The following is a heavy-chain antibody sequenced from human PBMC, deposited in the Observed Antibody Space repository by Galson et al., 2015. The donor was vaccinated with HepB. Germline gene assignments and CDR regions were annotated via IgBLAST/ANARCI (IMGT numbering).Heavy chain of an antibody. CDR1: GFTFSSYD. Sequence: SLRLSCAASGFTFSSYDMSWVRQAPGKGLEWVSAISVSGGSTYYADSVKGRFTISRDNSKNTLYLQMNSLRAEDTAVYYCAKDLWAAGGSDYWGQGTLVPVSS. CDR2: ISVSGGST. J-gene: IGHJ4*02. D-gene: IGHD6-13*01. V-gene: IGHV3-23*01. CDR3: AKDLWAAGGSDY.